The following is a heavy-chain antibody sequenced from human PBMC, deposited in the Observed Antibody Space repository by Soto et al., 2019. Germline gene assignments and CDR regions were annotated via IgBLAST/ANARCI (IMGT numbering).Heavy chain of an antibody. V-gene: IGHV1-69*13. D-gene: IGHD6-13*01. Sequence: SVKVSCKASGGTFSSYAISWVRQAPGQGLEGMGGISPIFATTNYAQKFQGRVTITADESTSTAYIELSSLRSHDTAVYYCASSEQQLARKLESWGQGTMVTVSS. CDR3: ASSEQQLARKLES. J-gene: IGHJ4*02. CDR2: ISPIFATT. CDR1: GGTFSSYA.